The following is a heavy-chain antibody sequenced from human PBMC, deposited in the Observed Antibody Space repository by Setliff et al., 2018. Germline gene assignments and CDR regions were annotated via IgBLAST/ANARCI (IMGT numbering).Heavy chain of an antibody. J-gene: IGHJ6*02. D-gene: IGHD3-16*01. CDR2: SNHGGST. V-gene: IGHV4-34*01. CDR1: GESFSNNY. CDR3: ARDRTAYTYGLDV. Sequence: SETLSLTCSVYGESFSNNYWSWIRQPPGKGLEWIGESNHGGSTSYHPSLKSRLTMSVDTSKNQFALNLKSVTAADTAVYYCARDRTAYTYGLDVWGQGTTVTVSS.